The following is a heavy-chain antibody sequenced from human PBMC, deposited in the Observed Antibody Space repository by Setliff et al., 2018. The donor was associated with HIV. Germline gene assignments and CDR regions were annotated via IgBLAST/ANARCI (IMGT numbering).Heavy chain of an antibody. V-gene: IGHV4-34*01. Sequence: LSLTCAVYGGSFSDYYWTWIRQSPDNGLKWIGEVSHTGSAKYDPFLRRRVTISVDTSKNQFSLKLTSVTAADTATYFCSKRLRAVIIRKDDAFDVWGQGTKVTVSS. CDR2: VSHTGSA. J-gene: IGHJ3*01. CDR3: SKRLRAVIIRKDDAFDV. CDR1: GGSFSDYY. D-gene: IGHD3-10*01.